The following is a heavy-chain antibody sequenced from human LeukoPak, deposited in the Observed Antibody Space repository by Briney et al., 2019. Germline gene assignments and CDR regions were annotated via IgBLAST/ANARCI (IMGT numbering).Heavy chain of an antibody. CDR3: ASWAGNTQSDSWSGPFDY. D-gene: IGHD3-3*01. CDR1: GFTFSNYW. Sequence: GGFLRLSCEGSGFTFSNYWMGWVRQAPGKGLQWVANIKTDGSEKYYVDSVKGRFTISRDNAKNSLYLQMNSLRAEDTAVYYCASWAGNTQSDSWSGPFDYWGQGTLVTVSS. CDR2: IKTDGSEK. V-gene: IGHV3-7*01. J-gene: IGHJ4*02.